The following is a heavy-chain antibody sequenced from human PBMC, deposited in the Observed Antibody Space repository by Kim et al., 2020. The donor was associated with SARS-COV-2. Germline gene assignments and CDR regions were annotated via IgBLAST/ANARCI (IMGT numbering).Heavy chain of an antibody. J-gene: IGHJ4*02. Sequence: DSVKGRFTISRDNSKNTLYLQMNSLRAEDTAVYYCARDIAAAISRTSLDYWGQGTLVTVSS. V-gene: IGHV3-30*01. D-gene: IGHD6-13*01. CDR3: ARDIAAAISRTSLDY.